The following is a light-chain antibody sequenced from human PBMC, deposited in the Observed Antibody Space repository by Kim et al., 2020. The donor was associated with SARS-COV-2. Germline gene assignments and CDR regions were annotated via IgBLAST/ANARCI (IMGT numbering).Light chain of an antibody. CDR2: AAS. V-gene: IGKV1-39*01. J-gene: IGKJ1*01. Sequence: DIQMTQSPSSLSASVGDRVTITCRASQIISNYLNWYQQKPGNAPKLLIYAASSLQSGAPSRFSGSGSGTDFTLTISSLHPEDFATYYCQQSYSNPRWTFGQGTKVDIK. CDR1: QIISNY. CDR3: QQSYSNPRWT.